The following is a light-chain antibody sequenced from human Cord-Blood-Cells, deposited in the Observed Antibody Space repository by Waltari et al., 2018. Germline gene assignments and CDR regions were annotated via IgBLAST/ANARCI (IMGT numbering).Light chain of an antibody. CDR1: RSDVGGYNY. Sequence: QSALTQPRSVSGSPGQSVTISCTGTRSDVGGYNYVSWYLQHPGKAPKLMIYDVSKRPSGVPDRFSGYKSGNTASLTISGLQAEDEADYYCCSYAGSYTYVFGTGTKVTVL. CDR2: DVS. J-gene: IGLJ1*01. CDR3: CSYAGSYTYV. V-gene: IGLV2-11*01.